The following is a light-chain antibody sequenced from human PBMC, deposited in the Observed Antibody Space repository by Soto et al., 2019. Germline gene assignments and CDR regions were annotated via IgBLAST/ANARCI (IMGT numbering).Light chain of an antibody. Sequence: QAVVTQEPSLTVSPGGTVTLTCASSTGAVTNGYYPSWFQQKPGQAPRALIYNINNKHSWTPARFSGSLLGGKAALTLSGVQPEDEADYYCLLYYGGALYVFGTGTKLTVL. CDR1: TGAVTNGYY. V-gene: IGLV7-43*01. J-gene: IGLJ1*01. CDR3: LLYYGGALYV. CDR2: NIN.